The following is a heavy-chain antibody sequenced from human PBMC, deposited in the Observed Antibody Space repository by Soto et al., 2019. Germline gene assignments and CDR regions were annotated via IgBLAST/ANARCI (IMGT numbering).Heavy chain of an antibody. J-gene: IGHJ4*02. D-gene: IGHD6-13*01. V-gene: IGHV3-23*01. CDR3: AKGFSSWSY. CDR1: GLTFSTYA. CDR2: VSGSGGST. Sequence: PGGSLRLSCAASGLTFSTYAMTWVRQAPGKGLEWVSAVSGSGGSTYYADSVKGRFTISRDSSKNTLYLQMNSLRAEDTAVYYCAKGFSSWSYWGQGTLVTVSS.